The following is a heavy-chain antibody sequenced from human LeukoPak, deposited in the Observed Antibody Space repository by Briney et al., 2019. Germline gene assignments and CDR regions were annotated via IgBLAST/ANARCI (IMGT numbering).Heavy chain of an antibody. CDR2: ISSSSSYI. CDR1: GFTFSSYS. V-gene: IGHV3-21*01. D-gene: IGHD2-2*01. CDR3: ARLLLYCSSTSCPSPIDY. J-gene: IGHJ4*02. Sequence: MTGGSLRLSCAASGFTFSSYSMNWVRQAPGKGLEWVSSISSSSSYIYYADSVKGRFTISRDNAKNSLYLQMNSLRAEDTAVYYCARLLLYCSSTSCPSPIDYWGQGTLVTVSS.